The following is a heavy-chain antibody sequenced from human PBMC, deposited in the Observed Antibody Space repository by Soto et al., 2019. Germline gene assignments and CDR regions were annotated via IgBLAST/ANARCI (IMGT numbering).Heavy chain of an antibody. CDR2: ISAGGGST. J-gene: IGHJ4*02. D-gene: IGHD5-18*01. CDR1: GFTLSSYA. V-gene: IGHV3-23*01. CDR3: AKDRGGVYSYGFDY. Sequence: PGGSLRLSCAASGFTLSSYAMSWVRQAPGKGLEWVSAISAGGGSTYYADSVKGRFTISRDNAKNTLYLQMNSLRAEDTAIYYCAKDRGGVYSYGFDYWGQGTLVTVSS.